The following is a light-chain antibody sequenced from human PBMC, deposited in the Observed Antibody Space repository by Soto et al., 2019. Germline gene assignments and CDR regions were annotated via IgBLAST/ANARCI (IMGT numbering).Light chain of an antibody. CDR1: QRITTW. CDR2: AAS. V-gene: IGKV1-12*01. CDR3: PQANTFPFT. J-gene: IGKJ3*01. Sequence: DIQMTQSPSSVSASVGDRVTITCRASQRITTWLAWYQQKPGKAPELLIYAASSLRSGVPSRFSGSGSWTDFPLTISRLPPEDLATYYCPQANTFPFTYGPGTKVDLK.